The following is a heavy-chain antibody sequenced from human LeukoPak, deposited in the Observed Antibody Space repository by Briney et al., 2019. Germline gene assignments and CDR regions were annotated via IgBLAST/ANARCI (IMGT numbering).Heavy chain of an antibody. V-gene: IGHV3-7*01. CDR2: IKQDGSEK. J-gene: IGHJ6*03. CDR3: ASLEGGYCSSTSCYTAHYMDV. Sequence: PGGSLRLSCAASGFTFSSYWMSWVRQAPGKGLEWVANIKQDGSEKYYVDPVKGRFTISRDNAKNSLYLQMNSLRAEDTAVYYCASLEGGYCSSTSCYTAHYMDVWGKGTTVTVSS. D-gene: IGHD2-2*02. CDR1: GFTFSSYW.